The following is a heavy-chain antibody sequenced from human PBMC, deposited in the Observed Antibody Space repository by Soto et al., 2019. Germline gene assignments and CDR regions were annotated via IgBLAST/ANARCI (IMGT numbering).Heavy chain of an antibody. V-gene: IGHV1-3*01. CDR2: INAGNGNI. Sequence: RASVKVSCKASGYSFSSYVVYWVRQAPGQRLEWMGWINAGNGNIKYSQKFQGRVTMTRDTSAGTAHMEVGSLRSEDTAVYYCARWVANYGMDVWGHGTTVTVSS. J-gene: IGHJ6*02. CDR3: ARWVANYGMDV. CDR1: GYSFSSYV.